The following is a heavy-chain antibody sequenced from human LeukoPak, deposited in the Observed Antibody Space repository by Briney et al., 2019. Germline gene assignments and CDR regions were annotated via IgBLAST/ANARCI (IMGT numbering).Heavy chain of an antibody. D-gene: IGHD2-8*01. Sequence: PGRSLRLSCAASGFTFDDYAMHWVRQAPGKGLEWVSAISDSGGSTYDADSVKGRFTISRDNSKNTLYLQMNSLRAEDTAVYYCAKDTSIGRYCTNGVCSPFDYWGQGTLVTVSS. CDR3: AKDTSIGRYCTNGVCSPFDY. V-gene: IGHV3-23*01. J-gene: IGHJ4*02. CDR1: GFTFDDYA. CDR2: ISDSGGST.